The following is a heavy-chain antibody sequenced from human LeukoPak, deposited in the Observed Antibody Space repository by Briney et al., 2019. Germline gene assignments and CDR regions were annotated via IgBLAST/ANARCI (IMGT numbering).Heavy chain of an antibody. CDR1: GFTFDDYA. V-gene: IGHV3-9*03. J-gene: IGHJ3*02. D-gene: IGHD2-21*01. Sequence: GGSLRLSCAASGFTFDDYAMHWVRQAPGKGLEWFSGISWNSGSIGYADSVKGRFTISRDNAKNSLYLQMNSLRAEDMALYYCAKGSLWSRPDDAFDIWGQGTMVTVSS. CDR3: AKGSLWSRPDDAFDI. CDR2: ISWNSGSI.